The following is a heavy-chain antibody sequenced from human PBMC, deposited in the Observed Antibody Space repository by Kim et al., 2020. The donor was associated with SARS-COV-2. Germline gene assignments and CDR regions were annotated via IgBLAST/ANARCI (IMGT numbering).Heavy chain of an antibody. D-gene: IGHD1-26*01. CDR3: AKKRVGFIVGATSAPYFDY. V-gene: IGHV3-23*01. J-gene: IGHJ4*02. Sequence: GRFTISRDNSKNTLYLQMNSLRAEDTAVYYCAKKRVGFIVGATSAPYFDYWGQGTLVTVSS.